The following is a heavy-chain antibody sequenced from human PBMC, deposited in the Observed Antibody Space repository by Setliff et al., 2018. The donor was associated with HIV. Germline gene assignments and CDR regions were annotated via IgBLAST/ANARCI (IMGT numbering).Heavy chain of an antibody. V-gene: IGHV3-23*01. J-gene: IGHJ3*01. CDR2: ISPGSDIT. CDR1: GFVFYSFD. Sequence: PGGSLSLSCVASGFVFYSFDMNWVRQTPEKGLEWVSAISPGSDITYYAGSVKGRFTISRDDAKNMLFLQMNSLTPEDTAIYYCAKPTSGLYPRSFDSWGQGTKVTVSS. D-gene: IGHD1-26*01. CDR3: AKPTSGLYPRSFDS.